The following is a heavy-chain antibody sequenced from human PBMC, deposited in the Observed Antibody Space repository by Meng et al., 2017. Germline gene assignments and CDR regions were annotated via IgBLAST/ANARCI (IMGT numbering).Heavy chain of an antibody. D-gene: IGHD6-19*01. J-gene: IGHJ4*02. Sequence: VELVGSVGGVAQPRRFLSSSCATLGFPFSGYPMHWVGQALGKGLGWVAVISYDGGNDNYADSVYGRFTNSRDNSKNTLYMQMNSLRAEGTAVYYCARSSGYLDYWGQGTLVTVSS. V-gene: IGHV3-30*01. CDR1: GFPFSGYP. CDR3: ARSSGYLDY. CDR2: ISYDGGND.